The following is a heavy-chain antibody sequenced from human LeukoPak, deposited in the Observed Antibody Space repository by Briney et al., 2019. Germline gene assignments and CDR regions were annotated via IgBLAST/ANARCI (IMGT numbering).Heavy chain of an antibody. Sequence: GGALRLSCASSGYTFSSYAISWVRQAPGKGLEWVSAISGSGGSTYYADSVKGRFTISRDNSKNTLYLQMSSLRAEDTAVYYCAKCAVNCGYYYYGMDVWGQGTTVTVSS. CDR1: GYTFSSYA. D-gene: IGHD1-1*01. J-gene: IGHJ6*02. CDR3: AKCAVNCGYYYYGMDV. V-gene: IGHV3-23*01. CDR2: ISGSGGST.